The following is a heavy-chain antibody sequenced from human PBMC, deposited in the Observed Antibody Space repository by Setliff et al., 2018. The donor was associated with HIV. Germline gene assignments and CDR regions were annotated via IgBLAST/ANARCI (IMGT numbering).Heavy chain of an antibody. CDR2: IGGSTI. CDR1: GFILSEYT. Sequence: GGSLRLSCAGSGFILSEYTISWVRQTPGKGLEWVSAIGGSTIYYADSVKGRFSISRDNAKNSLYLQMNSLRAEDTAVYYCARDSRTGYFDSWGQGTLVTVSS. CDR3: ARDSRTGYFDS. V-gene: IGHV3-11*04. D-gene: IGHD2-2*01. J-gene: IGHJ4*02.